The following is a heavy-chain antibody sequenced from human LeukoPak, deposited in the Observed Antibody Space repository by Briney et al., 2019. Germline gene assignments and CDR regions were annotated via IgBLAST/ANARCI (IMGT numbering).Heavy chain of an antibody. CDR3: ARRTPYSSGPFDY. CDR2: ITSSSSDT. D-gene: IGHD6-19*01. J-gene: IGHJ4*02. CDR1: GFTFSDYY. V-gene: IGHV3-11*03. Sequence: GGSLRLSCAASGFTFSDYYMSWIRQAPGKGLEWISYITSSSSDTNYADSVKGRFTISRDNAKKSLYLQMNSLRAEDTAVYYCARRTPYSSGPFDYWGQGTLVTVSS.